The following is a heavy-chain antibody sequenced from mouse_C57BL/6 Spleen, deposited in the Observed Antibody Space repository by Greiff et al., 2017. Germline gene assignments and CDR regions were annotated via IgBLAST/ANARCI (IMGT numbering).Heavy chain of an antibody. V-gene: IGHV1-59*01. CDR2: IDPSDSYT. CDR1: GYTFTSYW. J-gene: IGHJ2*01. D-gene: IGHD1-1*01. Sequence: VQLQQPGAELVRPGTSVKLSCKASGYTFTSYWMHWVKQRPGQGLEWIGVIDPSDSYTNYNQKFKGKATLTVDTSSSTAYMQLSSLTSEDSAVYYCARREITTVVADYWGQGTTLTVSS. CDR3: ARREITTVVADY.